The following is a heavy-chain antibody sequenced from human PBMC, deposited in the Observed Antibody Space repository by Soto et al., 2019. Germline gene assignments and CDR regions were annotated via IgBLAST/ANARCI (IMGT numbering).Heavy chain of an antibody. Sequence: EVQLLESGGGLVQPGGSLRLSCAASGFTFSSYAMSWVRQAPGKGLEWVSAISGSGGSTYYADSVKGRFTISRDNSKNTLYLQMNSLRAEDTAVYYCARERGVVVVPAARRGWFDPWGQGTLVTVSS. CDR2: ISGSGGST. V-gene: IGHV3-23*01. CDR1: GFTFSSYA. J-gene: IGHJ5*02. CDR3: ARERGVVVVPAARRGWFDP. D-gene: IGHD2-2*01.